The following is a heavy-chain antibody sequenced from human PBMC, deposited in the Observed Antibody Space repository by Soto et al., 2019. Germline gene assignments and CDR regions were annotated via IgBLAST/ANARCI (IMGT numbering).Heavy chain of an antibody. CDR1: GGTFSSYA. J-gene: IGHJ4*02. D-gene: IGHD3-10*01. V-gene: IGHV1-69*13. Sequence: GASVKVSCKASGGTFSSYAISWVRQAPGQGLEWMGGIIPIFGTANYAQKFQGRVTITADESTSTAYMELSSLRSEDTAVYYCARIGYGRNYGYFDYWGQGTLLAVCS. CDR3: ARIGYGRNYGYFDY. CDR2: IIPIFGTA.